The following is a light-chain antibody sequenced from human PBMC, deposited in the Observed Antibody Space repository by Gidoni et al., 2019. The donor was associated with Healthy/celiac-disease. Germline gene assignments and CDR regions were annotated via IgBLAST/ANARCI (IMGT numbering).Light chain of an antibody. CDR1: KLGDKY. CDR2: QDS. J-gene: IGLJ1*01. CDR3: QAWDSSTHV. V-gene: IGLV3-1*01. Sequence: SYELTQPPSVSVSPGQTASITCSGDKLGDKYACWYQQKPGQSPVLVIYQDSKRPSGIPERFSGSNSGNTATLTMDEADYYCQAWDSSTHVFGTGTKVTVL.